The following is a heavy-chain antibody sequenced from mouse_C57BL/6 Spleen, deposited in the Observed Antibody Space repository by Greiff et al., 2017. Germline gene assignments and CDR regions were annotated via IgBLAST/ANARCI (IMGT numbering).Heavy chain of an antibody. CDR1: GFNIKDYY. CDR3: ASDSPVYYGSIYWFAY. V-gene: IGHV14-2*01. Sequence: VQLKESGAELVKPGASVKLSCTASGFNIKDYYMHWVKQRTEQGLEWIGRIDPEDGETKYAPKFQGKATITADTSSNTAYLQLSSLTSEDTAVYYCASDSPVYYGSIYWFAYWGQGTLVTVSA. J-gene: IGHJ3*01. D-gene: IGHD1-1*01. CDR2: IDPEDGET.